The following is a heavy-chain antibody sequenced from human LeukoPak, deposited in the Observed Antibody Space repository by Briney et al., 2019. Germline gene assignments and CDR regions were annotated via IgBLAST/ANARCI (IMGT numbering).Heavy chain of an antibody. CDR3: AKDRGSSSPMRYYFDY. CDR2: ISSNGAST. D-gene: IGHD6-19*01. Sequence: HPGGSLRLSCAASGLTFSSYAMTWVRQAPGKGLEWVSSISSNGASTYHADSVKGRFTISRDNSKNTLYLQMNSLTAEDTAIYYCAKDRGSSSPMRYYFDYWGQGTLVTVSS. V-gene: IGHV3-23*01. CDR1: GLTFSSYA. J-gene: IGHJ4*02.